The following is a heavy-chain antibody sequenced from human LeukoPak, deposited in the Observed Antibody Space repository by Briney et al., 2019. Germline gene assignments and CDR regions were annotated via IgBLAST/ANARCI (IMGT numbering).Heavy chain of an antibody. D-gene: IGHD5-12*01. CDR3: ARDPKSGYDMALDY. V-gene: IGHV3-33*01. CDR2: IWYDGSNK. CDR1: GFTFTSYG. J-gene: IGHJ4*02. Sequence: PGRSLRLSCAASGFTFTSYGMHWVRQAPGRGREWVAVIWYDGSNKYYADSVKGRFTTSRDNSKNTLYLQMNSLRAEDTAVYYCARDPKSGYDMALDYWGQGTLVTVSS.